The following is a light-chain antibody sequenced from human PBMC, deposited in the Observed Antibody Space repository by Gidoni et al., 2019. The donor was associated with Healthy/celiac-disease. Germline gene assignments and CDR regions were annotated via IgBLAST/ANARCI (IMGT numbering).Light chain of an antibody. Sequence: EIVLTQSPGTLSLSPGERATLSCRASQSVSSIYLAWYQQKPGQAPRLLIYGASSRATGIPDRFSGSVSGTDFTLTISRLEPEDFAVYYCQQYGSSSFTFGPGTKVDIK. CDR3: QQYGSSSFT. V-gene: IGKV3-20*01. CDR2: GAS. J-gene: IGKJ3*01. CDR1: QSVSSIY.